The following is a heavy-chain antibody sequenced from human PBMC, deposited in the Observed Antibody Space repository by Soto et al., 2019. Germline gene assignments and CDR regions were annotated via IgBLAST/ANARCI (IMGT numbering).Heavy chain of an antibody. D-gene: IGHD6-13*01. CDR2: INAGNGNT. J-gene: IGHJ4*02. Sequence: ASVKVSCKASGYTFTSYAMHWVRQAPGQRLEWMGWINAGNGNTKYSQKFQGRVTITRDTSASTAYMELSSLRSEDTAVYYCATSRYSSSWYRSVVGYWGQGTLVTVSS. V-gene: IGHV1-3*01. CDR1: GYTFTSYA. CDR3: ATSRYSSSWYRSVVGY.